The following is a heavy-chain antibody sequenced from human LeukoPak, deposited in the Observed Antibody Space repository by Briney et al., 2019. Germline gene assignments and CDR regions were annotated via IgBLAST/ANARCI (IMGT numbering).Heavy chain of an antibody. J-gene: IGHJ6*02. D-gene: IGHD3-16*01. V-gene: IGHV3-49*04. CDR2: IRSKAYGGTT. CDR1: GFTFSSYA. CDR3: TRTVGGEFYYGMDV. Sequence: GSLRLSCSTAGFTFSSYAMSWVRQAPGQGLEWLGCIRSKAYGGTTEYAASVKGRFTISRDDSKSIAYLQMNSLKTEDTAVYYCTRTVGGEFYYGMDVWGQGTTVTVSS.